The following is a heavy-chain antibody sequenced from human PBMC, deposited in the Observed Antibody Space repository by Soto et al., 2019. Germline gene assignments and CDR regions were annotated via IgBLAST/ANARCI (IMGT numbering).Heavy chain of an antibody. Sequence: SETLSLTCTVSGGSVSSGSYYWSWIRQPPGKGLEWIGYVFYSGSTKYNPSLKSRVTISVDTSKNQFSLKVNSVTAADTAVYYCARDTRKRFGELLYFDYWGQGTLVTVSS. J-gene: IGHJ4*02. CDR3: ARDTRKRFGELLYFDY. CDR2: VFYSGST. CDR1: GGSVSSGSYY. V-gene: IGHV4-61*01. D-gene: IGHD3-10*01.